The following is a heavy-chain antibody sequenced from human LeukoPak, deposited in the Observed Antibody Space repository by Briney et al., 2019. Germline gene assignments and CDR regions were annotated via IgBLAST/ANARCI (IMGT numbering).Heavy chain of an antibody. D-gene: IGHD1-26*01. CDR1: GFTFSDYY. CDR2: ISGSGKT. J-gene: IGHJ4*02. Sequence: GTLRLSCSASGFTFSDYYMIWIRQAPGKGLKGISNISGSGKTNADSVKGRFTITRDNAKNSLYLQMNSLRAEDTAVYYCARTVGASEGVDYWGQGALVTVCS. CDR3: ARTVGASEGVDY. V-gene: IGHV3-11*01.